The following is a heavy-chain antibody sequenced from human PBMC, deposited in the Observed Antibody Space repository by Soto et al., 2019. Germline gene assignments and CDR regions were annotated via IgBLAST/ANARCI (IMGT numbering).Heavy chain of an antibody. J-gene: IGHJ4*02. Sequence: QVQLVESGGGVVQPGTSLRLSCVGSGFTFRSYVIHWVRQAPGKGLEWVALTSYDGSNNFYGDSVKGRFTISRHNSRNTVERQLDSLRYEVTDLYNCARWGTTRGLDVWGQGTLVSVSS. CDR2: TSYDGSNN. D-gene: IGHD3-16*01. V-gene: IGHV3-33*05. CDR3: ARWGTTRGLDV. CDR1: GFTFRSYV.